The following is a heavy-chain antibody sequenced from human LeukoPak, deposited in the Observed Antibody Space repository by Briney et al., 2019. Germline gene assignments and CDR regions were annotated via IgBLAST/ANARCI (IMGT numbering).Heavy chain of an antibody. V-gene: IGHV3-15*01. CDR2: IKSKTDGGTT. D-gene: IGHD1-26*01. J-gene: IGHJ4*02. CDR1: GFTFSNAW. Sequence: GGSLRLSCAASGFTFSNAWMSWVRQAPGKGLEWVGRIKSKTDGGTTDYAAPVKGRFTISRDDSKNTLYLQMNSLKTEDTAVYYCTTAGGSYKNRAVIDYWGQGTLVTVSS. CDR3: TTAGGSYKNRAVIDY.